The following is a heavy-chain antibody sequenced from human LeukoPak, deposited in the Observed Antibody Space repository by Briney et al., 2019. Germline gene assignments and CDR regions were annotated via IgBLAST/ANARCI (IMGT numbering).Heavy chain of an antibody. CDR1: GFTFSSYG. CDR2: IRYDGSNK. Sequence: GGSLRLSCAASGFTFSSYGMHWCLQHPGKGLEWVAFIRYDGSNKYYADSVKGRFTISRDNSKNTLYLQMNSLRPEDTAVYYCAKEGDYYGSGSYRDGFDIWGQGTRATVSS. CDR3: AKEGDYYGSGSYRDGFDI. J-gene: IGHJ3*02. V-gene: IGHV3-30*02. D-gene: IGHD3-10*01.